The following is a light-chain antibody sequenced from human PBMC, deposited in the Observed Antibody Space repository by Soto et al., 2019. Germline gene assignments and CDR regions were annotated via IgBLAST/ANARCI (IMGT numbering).Light chain of an antibody. J-gene: IGKJ1*01. CDR2: GAS. CDR1: QSVSSSY. Sequence: IGVKQSPGRLSSPAGEGATLSFRASQSVSSSYLAWYQQKPGQAPRLLIYGASTRATGIPARFSASGSGTEFTLTISSLQSEDFAFYYCHQYNDWPTFGQGTKADIK. CDR3: HQYNDWPT. V-gene: IGKV3-15*01.